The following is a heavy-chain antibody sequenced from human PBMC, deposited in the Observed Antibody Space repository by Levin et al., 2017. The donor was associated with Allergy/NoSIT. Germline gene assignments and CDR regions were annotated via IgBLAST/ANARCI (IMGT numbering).Heavy chain of an antibody. CDR3: ASLRQEQYYYYYGMDV. CDR1: GFTFSSYA. J-gene: IGHJ6*02. Sequence: GESLKISCAASGFTFSSYAMHWVRQAPGKGLEWVAVISYDGSNKYYADSVKGRFTISRDNSKNKLYLQMNSLRAEDTAVYYCASLRQEQYYYYYGMDVWGQGTTVTVSS. V-gene: IGHV3-30*04. CDR2: ISYDGSNK.